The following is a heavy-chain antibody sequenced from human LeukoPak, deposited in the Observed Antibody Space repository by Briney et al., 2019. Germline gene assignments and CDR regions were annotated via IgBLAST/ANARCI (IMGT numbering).Heavy chain of an antibody. CDR3: ARPLSGSSSWHGDAFDI. V-gene: IGHV4-39*01. CDR1: GGSISSSTYY. D-gene: IGHD6-13*01. J-gene: IGHJ3*02. CDR2: IYYSGST. Sequence: SSETLSLTCTVSGGSISSSTYYWGWIRQPPGKGLEWIGSIYYSGSTYYNASLKSRVNISADTSKNQFSLKLSSVTAADTAVYYCARPLSGSSSWHGDAFDIWGQGTMVTVSS.